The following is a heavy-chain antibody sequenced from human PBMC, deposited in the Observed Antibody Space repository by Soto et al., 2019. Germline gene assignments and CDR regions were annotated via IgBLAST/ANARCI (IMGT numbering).Heavy chain of an antibody. J-gene: IGHJ3*02. Sequence: QVQLVQSGAEVKKPGASVKVSCKASGYTFTSYGISWVRQAPGQGLEWMGWISAYNGNTNYAQKLQGRVTMTTDTSXXXAXXELRSLRSDDTAVYYCARDWTYYDSSGYYSDTFDIWGQGTMVTVSS. CDR3: ARDWTYYDSSGYYSDTFDI. D-gene: IGHD3-22*01. V-gene: IGHV1-18*01. CDR1: GYTFTSYG. CDR2: ISAYNGNT.